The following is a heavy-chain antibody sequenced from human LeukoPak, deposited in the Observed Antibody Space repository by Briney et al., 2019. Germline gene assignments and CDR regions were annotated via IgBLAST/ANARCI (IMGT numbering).Heavy chain of an antibody. CDR1: GYTFTGYY. V-gene: IGHV1-2*02. J-gene: IGHJ4*02. D-gene: IGHD3-16*01. Sequence: ASVKVSCKASGYTFTGYYMHWVRQAPGQGLEWMGWINPNSGGTNYAQKFQGRVTMTTDTSTSTAYMELRSLRSDDTAVYYCARAIRYDPSDYWGQGTLVTVSS. CDR2: INPNSGGT. CDR3: ARAIRYDPSDY.